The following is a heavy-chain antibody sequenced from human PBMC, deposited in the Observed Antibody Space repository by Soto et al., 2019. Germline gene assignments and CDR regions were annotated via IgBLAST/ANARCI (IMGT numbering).Heavy chain of an antibody. CDR3: AKMVRGVINPSPEYFQH. V-gene: IGHV3-23*01. CDR1: GFTFSSYA. D-gene: IGHD3-10*01. CDR2: ISGSGGST. J-gene: IGHJ1*01. Sequence: GGSLRLSCAASGFTFSSYAMSWVRQAPGKGLEWVSAISGSGGSTYYADSVKGRFTISRDNSKNTLYLQMNSLRAEDTAVYYCAKMVRGVINPSPEYFQHWGQGSLVTVSS.